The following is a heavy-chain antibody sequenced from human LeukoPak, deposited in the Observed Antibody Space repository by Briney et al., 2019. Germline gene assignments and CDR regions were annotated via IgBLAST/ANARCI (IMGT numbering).Heavy chain of an antibody. J-gene: IGHJ5*02. CDR3: ARVVVPAASLTDWFDP. CDR2: IYSGGSS. V-gene: IGHV3-53*01. D-gene: IGHD2-2*01. CDR1: GFTVSSNY. Sequence: GGSLRLSCAASGFTVSSNYMSWVRQAPGKGLEWVSVIYSGGSSYYADSVKGRFTISRDNAKNSLYLQMNSLRAEDTAVYYCARVVVPAASLTDWFDPWGQGTLVTVSS.